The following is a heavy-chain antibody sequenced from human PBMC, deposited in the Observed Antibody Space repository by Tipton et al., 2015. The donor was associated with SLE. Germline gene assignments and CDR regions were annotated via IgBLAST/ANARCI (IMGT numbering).Heavy chain of an antibody. D-gene: IGHD2-2*01. V-gene: IGHV3-23*03. J-gene: IGHJ5*02. CDR1: GFTFSSYA. CDR3: AKGTCSSTSCCPFDP. CDR2: IYSGGSST. Sequence: SLRLSCAASGFTFSSYAMSWVRQAPGKGLEWVSVIYSGGSSTYYADSVKGRFTISRDNSKNTLYLQMNSLRAEDTAVYYCAKGTCSSTSCCPFDPWGQGTLVTVSS.